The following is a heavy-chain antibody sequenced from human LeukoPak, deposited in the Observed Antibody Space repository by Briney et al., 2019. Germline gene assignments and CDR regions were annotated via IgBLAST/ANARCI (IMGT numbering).Heavy chain of an antibody. Sequence: ASVKVSCKASGCTFTSYGISWVRQAPGQGLEWMGWISAYNGNTNYAQKLQGRVTMTTDTSTSTAYMELRSLRSDDTAVYYCARSSGSYYGGYYFDYWGQGTLVTVSS. CDR2: ISAYNGNT. D-gene: IGHD1-26*01. J-gene: IGHJ4*02. CDR1: GCTFTSYG. CDR3: ARSSGSYYGGYYFDY. V-gene: IGHV1-18*01.